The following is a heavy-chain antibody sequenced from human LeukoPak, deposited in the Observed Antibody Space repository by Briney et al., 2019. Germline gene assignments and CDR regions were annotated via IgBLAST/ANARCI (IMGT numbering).Heavy chain of an antibody. J-gene: IGHJ4*02. CDR3: ARDAVPDGTPFYFDF. CDR1: GFIFASYG. Sequence: PGGSLRLSCSAPGFIFASYGMNWVRQAPGKGLHWVSYISAGSSNTLCADSVKGRFTISRDDADNSLHLQMNSLSAEDTAVYYCARDAVPDGTPFYFDFWGQGALVTVSS. D-gene: IGHD6-13*01. V-gene: IGHV3-48*01. CDR2: ISAGSSNT.